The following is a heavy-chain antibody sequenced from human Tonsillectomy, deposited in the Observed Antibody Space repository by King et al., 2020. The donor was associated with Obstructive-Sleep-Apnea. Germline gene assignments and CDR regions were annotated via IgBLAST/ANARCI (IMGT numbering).Heavy chain of an antibody. CDR2: ISGGSSYT. V-gene: IGHV3-11*05. CDR3: ARDRGSRSTIFGGYYFDS. D-gene: IGHD3-3*01. J-gene: IGHJ4*02. CDR1: GFTFSDYY. Sequence: VQLVESGGGLVKPGGSLRLSCAASGFTFSDYYMTWIRQAPGKGLEWVSFISGGSSYTNYADSVKGRFTISRDNAKNSLSLQMNSLRAEDTAVYYCARDRGSRSTIFGGYYFDSWGQGSLVTVSS.